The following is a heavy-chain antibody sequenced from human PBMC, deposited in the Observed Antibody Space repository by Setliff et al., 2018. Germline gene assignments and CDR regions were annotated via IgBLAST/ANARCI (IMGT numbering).Heavy chain of an antibody. V-gene: IGHV4-4*07. Sequence: SETLSLTCTVSGGSISSYYWSWIRQPAGKELGWIGHIYIGGSANYNPSLKSRVTMSIDTSKNQFSLKLNSVTAADMAVYYCAREQWLDPPGYYYMDVWAKGTTVTVSS. J-gene: IGHJ6*03. CDR3: AREQWLDPPGYYYMDV. CDR1: GGSISSYY. D-gene: IGHD6-19*01. CDR2: IYIGGSA.